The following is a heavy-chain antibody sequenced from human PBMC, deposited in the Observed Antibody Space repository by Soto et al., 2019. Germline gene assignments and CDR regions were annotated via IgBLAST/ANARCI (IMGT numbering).Heavy chain of an antibody. J-gene: IGHJ5*02. CDR3: ARIDGYNYEAWFDP. Sequence: GPGITSETLSLTCTVSGGSISSYYWSWIRQPPGKGLEWIGYIYYSGSTNYNPSLKSRVTISVDTSKNQFSLKLSSVTAADTALYYCARIDGYNYEAWFDPWGQGTLVTVSS. CDR1: GGSISSYY. V-gene: IGHV4-59*01. CDR2: IYYSGST. D-gene: IGHD5-12*01.